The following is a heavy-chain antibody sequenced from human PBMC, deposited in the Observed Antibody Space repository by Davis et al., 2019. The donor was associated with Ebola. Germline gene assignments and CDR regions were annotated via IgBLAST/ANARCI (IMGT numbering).Heavy chain of an antibody. CDR2: IWYDGSNK. CDR3: ARVGSGGDIDY. V-gene: IGHV3-33*08. CDR1: GFTFSSYG. J-gene: IGHJ4*02. Sequence: GGSLRLSCAASGFTFSSYGMHWVRQAPGKGLEWVAVIWYDGSNKYYADSVKGRFTISTDNSKHTLYLQMNSLRAEDTAVYYCARVGSGGDIDYWGQGTLVTVSS. D-gene: IGHD2-21*01.